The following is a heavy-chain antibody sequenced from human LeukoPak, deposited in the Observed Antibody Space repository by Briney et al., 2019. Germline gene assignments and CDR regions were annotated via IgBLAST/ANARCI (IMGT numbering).Heavy chain of an antibody. D-gene: IGHD3-16*01. Sequence: GESLKISGKGSGYSFTSYWIGWVRQMPGKGLEWMGIIYSPSFQGQVTISADKSISTAYLQWSSLKASDTAMYYCARHLASPEGGVDYWGQGTLVTVSS. V-gene: IGHV5-51*01. J-gene: IGHJ4*02. CDR3: ARHLASPEGGVDY. CDR2: I. CDR1: GYSFTSYW.